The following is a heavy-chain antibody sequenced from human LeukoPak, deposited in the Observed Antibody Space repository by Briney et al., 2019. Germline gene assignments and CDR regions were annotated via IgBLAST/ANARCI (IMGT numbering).Heavy chain of an antibody. V-gene: IGHV1-69*04. CDR2: IIPILGIA. Sequence: SSVKVSCKASGGTFSSYTISWVRQAPGRGLEWMGRIIPILGIANYAQKFQGRVTITADKSTSTAYMELSSLRSEDTAVYYCARESSLSQGVPFDYWGQGTLVTVSS. D-gene: IGHD2-2*01. CDR3: ARESSLSQGVPFDY. CDR1: GGTFSSYT. J-gene: IGHJ4*02.